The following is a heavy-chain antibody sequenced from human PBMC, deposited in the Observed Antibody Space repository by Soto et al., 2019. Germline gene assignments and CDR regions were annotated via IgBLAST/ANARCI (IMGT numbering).Heavy chain of an antibody. V-gene: IGHV3-23*01. CDR1: GFNFSNYA. CDR2: ISGNSGTT. CDR3: AKGRAITVFGVITPFDS. Sequence: EVQLLESGGDFKQPGGSLRLSCEGSGFNFSNYALNWVRQAPGKRLEWVSVISGNSGTTYYAASVKGRFTIYRDNAKKTRYLQMNSLRADNTAVYYCAKGRAITVFGVITPFDSWGQGTLVTVSS. D-gene: IGHD3-3*01. J-gene: IGHJ4*02.